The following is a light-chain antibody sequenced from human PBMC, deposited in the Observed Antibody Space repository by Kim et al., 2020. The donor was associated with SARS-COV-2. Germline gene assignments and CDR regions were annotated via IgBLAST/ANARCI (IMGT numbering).Light chain of an antibody. J-gene: IGLJ3*02. CDR1: SSNIGAGYD. CDR2: GNS. V-gene: IGLV1-40*01. Sequence: QSVLTQPPSVSGAPGQRVTIPCTGSSSNIGAGYDVHWYQQLPGTAPKLLIYGNSNRPSGVPDRFSGSKSGTSASLAITGLQAEDEADYYCQSYDSSLGGWVFGGGTQLTVL. CDR3: QSYDSSLGGWV.